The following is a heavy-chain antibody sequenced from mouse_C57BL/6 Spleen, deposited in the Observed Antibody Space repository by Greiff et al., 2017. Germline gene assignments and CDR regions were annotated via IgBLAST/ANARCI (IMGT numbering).Heavy chain of an antibody. CDR1: GYTFTSYW. D-gene: IGHD6-1*01. V-gene: IGHV1-64*01. J-gene: IGHJ4*01. CDR2: IHPNSGST. Sequence: QVQLQQSGAELVKPGASVKLSCKASGYTFTSYWMHWVQQRPGQGLEWIGMIHPNSGSTNYNEKFTSKATLTVDKSSSTAYMQLSTLTPDDSAVYYCASDCTAVPYSLDYWGQGTSVTVSS. CDR3: ASDCTAVPYSLDY.